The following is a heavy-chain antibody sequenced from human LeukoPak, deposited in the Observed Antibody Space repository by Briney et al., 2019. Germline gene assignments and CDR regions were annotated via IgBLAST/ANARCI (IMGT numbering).Heavy chain of an antibody. D-gene: IGHD3-22*01. J-gene: IGHJ4*02. CDR3: ATAARRYYDSSGYSN. CDR2: FDPEDGET. V-gene: IGHV1-24*01. CDR1: GYTLTELS. Sequence: ASVKVSCKVSGYTLTELSMHWVRQAPGKGLEGMGGFDPEDGETIYAQKFHGRVTMTEDTSTDTAYMELSSLRSEDTAVYYCATAARRYYDSSGYSNWGQGTLVTVSS.